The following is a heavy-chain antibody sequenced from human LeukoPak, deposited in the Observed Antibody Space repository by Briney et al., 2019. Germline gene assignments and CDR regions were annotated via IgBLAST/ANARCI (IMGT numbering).Heavy chain of an antibody. J-gene: IGHJ5*02. V-gene: IGHV1-69*05. Sequence: SVKVSCKASGGTFSSYAISWVRQAPGQGLEWVGRIIPIFGTANYAQKFQGRVTITTDESTSTAYMELSSLRSEDTAVYYCAKTQYEDWFDPWGQGTLVTVSS. CDR3: AKTQYEDWFDP. CDR2: IIPIFGTA. D-gene: IGHD2/OR15-2a*01. CDR1: GGTFSSYA.